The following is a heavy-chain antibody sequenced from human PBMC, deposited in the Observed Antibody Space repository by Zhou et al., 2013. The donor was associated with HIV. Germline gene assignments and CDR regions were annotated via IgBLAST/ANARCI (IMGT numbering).Heavy chain of an antibody. J-gene: IGHJ4*02. CDR2: IIPSSGDT. Sequence: QVQLVQSGAEMKKPGASVNISCKASGYAFTSYYIHWVRQAPGQGLEYLGWIIPSSGDTRYAQNFQGRVTMTRDTSINTVYMELTRVKSDDTAVYYCAGYGRGYNWLYYWGQGTLVTVSS. CDR3: AGYGRGYNWLYY. V-gene: IGHV1-2*02. CDR1: GYAFTSYY. D-gene: IGHD5-12*01.